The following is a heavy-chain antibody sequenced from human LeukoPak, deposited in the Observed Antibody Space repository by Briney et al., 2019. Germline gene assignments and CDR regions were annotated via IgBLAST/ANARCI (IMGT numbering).Heavy chain of an antibody. V-gene: IGHV3-23*01. D-gene: IGHD6-13*01. CDR1: GFTFSDYA. J-gene: IGHJ4*02. CDR2: ISDNGVNT. Sequence: PGGSLRLSCVASGFTFSDYAMTWVRQAPGMGLEWVSAISDNGVNTYSADSVKGRFTISRDNAKNTLSLQMKSLRAEDTAMYYCAKSPSRGKVSAAVRYFDYWGQGTLVTVSS. CDR3: AKSPSRGKVSAAVRYFDY.